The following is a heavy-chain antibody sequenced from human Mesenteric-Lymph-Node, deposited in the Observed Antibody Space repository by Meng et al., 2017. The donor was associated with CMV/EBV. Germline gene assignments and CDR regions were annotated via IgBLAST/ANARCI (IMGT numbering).Heavy chain of an antibody. Sequence: SFRGYYWSWIRQPPGKELEWIGDINHSGSTNYSPSLKSRVTISVDTSKNQFSLKLSSVTAADTAVYYCASSLVKYDFWTNYEHYFDYWGQGELVTVSS. CDR1: SFRGYY. CDR3: ASSLVKYDFWTNYEHYFDY. D-gene: IGHD3-3*01. V-gene: IGHV4-34*01. J-gene: IGHJ4*02. CDR2: INHSGST.